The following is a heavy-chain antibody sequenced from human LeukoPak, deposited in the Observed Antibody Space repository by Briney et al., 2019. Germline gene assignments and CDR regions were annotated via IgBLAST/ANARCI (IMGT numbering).Heavy chain of an antibody. CDR1: GGTFSSYA. CDR3: ARERANYGMDV. J-gene: IGHJ6*02. V-gene: IGHV1-69*04. CDR2: IIPILGIA. Sequence: ASVKVSCKASGGTFSSYAISWVRQAPGQGLEWMGRIIPILGIANYAQKFQGRVTITADKSTSTAYMELSSLRSEDTAVYYCARERANYGMDVWGQGTTVTVSS.